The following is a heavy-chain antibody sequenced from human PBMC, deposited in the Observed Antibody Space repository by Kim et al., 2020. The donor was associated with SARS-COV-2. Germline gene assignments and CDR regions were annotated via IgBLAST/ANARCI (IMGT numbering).Heavy chain of an antibody. Sequence: GGSLRRSCAASGFTFSSYGMHWVRQAPGKGLEWVAVISYDGSNKYYADSVKGRFTISRDNSKNTLYLQMNSLRAEDTAVYYCAKDRGIRYFDWSPFYGM. CDR1: GFTFSSYG. V-gene: IGHV3-30*18. J-gene: IGHJ6*01. CDR2: ISYDGSNK. CDR3: AKDRGIRYFDWSPFYGM. D-gene: IGHD3-9*01.